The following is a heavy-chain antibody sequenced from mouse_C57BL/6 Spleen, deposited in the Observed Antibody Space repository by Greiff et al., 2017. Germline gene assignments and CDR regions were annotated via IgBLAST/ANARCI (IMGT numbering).Heavy chain of an antibody. J-gene: IGHJ3*01. D-gene: IGHD1-1*01. Sequence: VQLQQSGAELVKPGASVKLSCKASGYTFTSYWMHWVKQRPGQGLEWIGMIHPNSGSTNYNEKFKSKATLTVDKSSSTAYMQLSSLTSEDSAVYYCARDYGSLAWFAYWGQGTLVTVSA. CDR3: ARDYGSLAWFAY. CDR1: GYTFTSYW. V-gene: IGHV1-64*01. CDR2: IHPNSGST.